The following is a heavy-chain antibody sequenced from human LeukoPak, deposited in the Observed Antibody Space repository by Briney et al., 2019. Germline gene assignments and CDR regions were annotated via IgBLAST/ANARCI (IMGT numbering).Heavy chain of an antibody. J-gene: IGHJ4*02. CDR2: ISRNSRHV. CDR1: GFTFRDYS. V-gene: IGHV3-21*01. CDR3: ASLRFRGVEMDY. D-gene: IGHD5-24*01. Sequence: KPGGSLRLSCAASGFTFRDYSMNWVRQAPGKGLEWVSSISRNSRHVYYGGSVWGRFTVSRDDARNFLFLEMNSLRADDMAVYYCASLRFRGVEMDYWGQGTLVTVS.